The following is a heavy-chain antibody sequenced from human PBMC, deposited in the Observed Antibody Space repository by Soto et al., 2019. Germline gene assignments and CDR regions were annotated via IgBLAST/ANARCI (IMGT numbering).Heavy chain of an antibody. CDR2: INPNSGGT. V-gene: IGHV1-2*04. D-gene: IGHD5-18*01. CDR1: GYTFTGYY. CDR3: ARGDTAMVIIDY. Sequence: ASVKVSCKASGYTFTGYYMHWVRQAPGQGLERMGWINPNSGGTNYAQKFQGWVTMTRDTSISTAYMELSRLRSDDTAVYYCARGDTAMVIIDYWGQGTLVTVSS. J-gene: IGHJ4*02.